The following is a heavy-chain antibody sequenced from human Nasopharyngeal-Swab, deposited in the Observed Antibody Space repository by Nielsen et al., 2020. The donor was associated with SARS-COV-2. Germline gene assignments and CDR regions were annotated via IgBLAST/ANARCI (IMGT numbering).Heavy chain of an antibody. J-gene: IGHJ6*02. Sequence: GVLKISCAASGFTFRSYAISWVRQAPGKGLEWVSVISGSDYSTYYADSVKGRFTISRDNSKNTVSLQMNSLRVEDTAMYYCAKDRDSGDDSDDYYHYYGMDVWGQGTTVTVSS. CDR2: ISGSDYST. D-gene: IGHD5-12*01. CDR1: GFTFRSYA. V-gene: IGHV3-23*01. CDR3: AKDRDSGDDSDDYYHYYGMDV.